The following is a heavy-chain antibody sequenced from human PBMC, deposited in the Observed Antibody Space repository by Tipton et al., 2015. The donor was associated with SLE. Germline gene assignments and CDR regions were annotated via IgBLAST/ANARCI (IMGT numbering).Heavy chain of an antibody. CDR1: GFTFSSYS. CDR2: ISSSSSYI. Sequence: SLRLSCAASGFTFSSYSMNWVRQAPGKGLEWVSSISSSSSYIYYADSVKGRFTISRDNSKNTLYLQMNSLRAEDTAVYYCAKDGVGATTAYFDYWGQGTLVTVSS. D-gene: IGHD1-26*01. V-gene: IGHV3-21*01. J-gene: IGHJ4*02. CDR3: AKDGVGATTAYFDY.